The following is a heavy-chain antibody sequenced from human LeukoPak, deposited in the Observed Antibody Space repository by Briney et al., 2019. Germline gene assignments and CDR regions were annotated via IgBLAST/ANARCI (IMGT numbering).Heavy chain of an antibody. D-gene: IGHD5-18*01. V-gene: IGHV3-21*01. J-gene: IGHJ4*02. CDR3: AREQDLRGYSYGDFDY. Sequence: GGSLGLCCAASGFTFSRYSMNWIRQAPGKGLEWVSSISSSSSYIYYADSVKGRFTISRDNAKNSLYLQMNSLRAEDTAVYYCAREQDLRGYSYGDFDYWGQGTLVTVSS. CDR1: GFTFSRYS. CDR2: ISSSSSYI.